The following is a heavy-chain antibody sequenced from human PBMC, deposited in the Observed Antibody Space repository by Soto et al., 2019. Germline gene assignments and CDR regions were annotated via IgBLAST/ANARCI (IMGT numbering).Heavy chain of an antibody. D-gene: IGHD1-26*01. J-gene: IGHJ6*02. CDR1: GYTFTSYG. CDR3: ARVGIVVDGNYYYGMDV. V-gene: IGHV1-18*01. CDR2: ISAYNGNT. Sequence: GASVKVSCKASGYTFTSYGISWERQAPGQGLEWMGWISAYNGNTNYAQKLQGRVTMTTDTSTSTAYMELRSLRSDDTAVYYCARVGIVVDGNYYYGMDVWGQGTTVTVSS.